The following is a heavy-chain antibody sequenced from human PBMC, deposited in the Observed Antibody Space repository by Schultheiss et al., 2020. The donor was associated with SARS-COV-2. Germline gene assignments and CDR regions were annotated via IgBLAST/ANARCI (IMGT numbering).Heavy chain of an antibody. J-gene: IGHJ5*02. CDR1: GGSISSSSYY. V-gene: IGHV4-39*07. D-gene: IGHD2-15*01. Sequence: SETLSLTCTVSGGSISSSSYYWGWIRQPPGKGLEWIGYIYYSGSTYNNPSLKSRVTISVDTSKNQFSLKLSSVTAADTAVYYCARVGGGYCSGGSCYSDWFDPWGQGTLVTVSS. CDR2: IYYSGST. CDR3: ARVGGGYCSGGSCYSDWFDP.